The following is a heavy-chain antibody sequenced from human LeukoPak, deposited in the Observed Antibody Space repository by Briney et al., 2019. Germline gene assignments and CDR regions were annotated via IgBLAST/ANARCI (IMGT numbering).Heavy chain of an antibody. D-gene: IGHD3-10*01. CDR2: ISGSGGST. J-gene: IGHJ4*02. Sequence: PGGSLRLSCAASGFTFSSYAMSWVRQAPGKGLEWVSAISGSGGSTYYADSVKGRFTISRDNSKNTQYLQMNSLRAEDTAVYYCAKMKTGPLIWYFDYWGQGTLVTVSS. CDR3: AKMKTGPLIWYFDY. V-gene: IGHV3-23*01. CDR1: GFTFSSYA.